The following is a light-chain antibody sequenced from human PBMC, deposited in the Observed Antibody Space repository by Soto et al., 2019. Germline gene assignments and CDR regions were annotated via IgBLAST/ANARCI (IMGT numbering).Light chain of an antibody. CDR1: QGISSY. V-gene: IGKV1-9*01. Sequence: DIPLTQSPSFLSASVGDRVTITCRASQGISSYLAWYQQKPGKAPNLLIYAASTLQSGVPSRFSGGGSGTEFTLTISSLQPEDFATYYCQQLNSYPLTFGGGTKVEIK. CDR3: QQLNSYPLT. CDR2: AAS. J-gene: IGKJ4*01.